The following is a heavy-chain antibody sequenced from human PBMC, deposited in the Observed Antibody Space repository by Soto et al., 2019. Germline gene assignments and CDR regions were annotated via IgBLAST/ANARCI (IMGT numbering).Heavy chain of an antibody. CDR1: GYTFTSYA. Sequence: XSVKVSFKASGYTFTSYAMHLVRHTPGQRLEWMGWINAGNGDTKYSQKFQGRVTITRDTSASTAYMELSSLRSEDTAVYYCASSGSSWYGRWFDPWGQGTLVTVSS. CDR3: ASSGSSWYGRWFDP. CDR2: INAGNGDT. V-gene: IGHV1-3*01. D-gene: IGHD6-13*01. J-gene: IGHJ5*02.